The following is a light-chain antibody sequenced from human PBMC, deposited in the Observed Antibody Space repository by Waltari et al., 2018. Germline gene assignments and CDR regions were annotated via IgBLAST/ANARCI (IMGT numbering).Light chain of an antibody. CDR1: QSVGRS. J-gene: IGKJ1*01. CDR2: DAS. CDR3: QMYVLLPST. V-gene: IGKV3-20*01. Sequence: SCRASQSVGRSLCWYQHKHGQSPRLLIYDASTRATGIPDRFIGGGSGTDFSLTISRLYPEDFAVYYCQMYVLLPSTFGQGTKVEI.